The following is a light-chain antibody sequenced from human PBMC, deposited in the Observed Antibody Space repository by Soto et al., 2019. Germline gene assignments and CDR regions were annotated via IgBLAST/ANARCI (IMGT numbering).Light chain of an antibody. J-gene: IGKJ3*01. CDR3: QQYDSKRRFT. CDR1: QSVSSSY. V-gene: IGKV3-20*01. Sequence: EIVLTQSPGTLSLSPGERATLSCRASQSVSSSYLAWYQQKPGQAPRLLIYGASGRATGIPDSFSGSGSGTTFTLTISRLEPEDFAVYYCQQYDSKRRFTFGAGTKVDIK. CDR2: GAS.